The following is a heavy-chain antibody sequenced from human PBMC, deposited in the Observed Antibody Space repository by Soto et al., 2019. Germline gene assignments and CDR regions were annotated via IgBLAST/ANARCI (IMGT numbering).Heavy chain of an antibody. CDR1: GYTFTGYY. Sequence: QVQLVQSGAEMKRPGASVKVSCKSFGYTFTGYYIHWVRQAPGQGLEWMGGLNPDSGGTDYAEKFEDWLTMTRDTSIGTASMELSRLKSDDTAIYYCVPGMTYNQPPRDAFDIWGQGTLVTVSS. D-gene: IGHD1-1*01. CDR3: VPGMTYNQPPRDAFDI. J-gene: IGHJ3*02. V-gene: IGHV1-2*04. CDR2: LNPDSGGT.